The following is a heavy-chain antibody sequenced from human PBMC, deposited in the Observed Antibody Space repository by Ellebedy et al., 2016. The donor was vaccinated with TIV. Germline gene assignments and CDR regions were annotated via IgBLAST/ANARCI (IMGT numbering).Heavy chain of an antibody. CDR3: ARTSSNWFGRYFEH. D-gene: IGHD6-13*01. V-gene: IGHV3-23*01. CDR1: GFTFSDYA. CDR2: ITGSGSDT. J-gene: IGHJ1*01. Sequence: GESLKISCEASGFTFSDYAMTWVRQAPGKGLEWVSGITGSGSDTYHADSVKGRFTISRNNSKNTLYLQMNSLGAEETAVYYCARTSSNWFGRYFEHWGQGTLVTVSA.